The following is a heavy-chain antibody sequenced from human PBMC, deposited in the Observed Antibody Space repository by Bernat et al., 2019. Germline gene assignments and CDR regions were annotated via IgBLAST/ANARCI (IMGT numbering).Heavy chain of an antibody. CDR1: GGSTSSSSYY. V-gene: IGHV4-39*01. CDR2: IYYSGST. CDR3: ARHRRGYSYESQVFFDP. D-gene: IGHD5-18*01. Sequence: QLQLQESGPGLVKPSETLSLTCTVSGGSTSSSSYYWVWIRQPPGKGLEWIGSIYYSGSTYYNPSLKSRVTISVDTTKNQFSLKLSSVAAADTAVYYYARHRRGYSYESQVFFDPWGQGTLVTVSS. J-gene: IGHJ5*02.